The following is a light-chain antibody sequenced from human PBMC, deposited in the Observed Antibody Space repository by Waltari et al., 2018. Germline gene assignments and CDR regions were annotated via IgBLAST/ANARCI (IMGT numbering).Light chain of an antibody. J-gene: IGKJ4*01. V-gene: IGKV3-11*01. CDR2: DTS. CDR1: QTVDTY. Sequence: EIVLKQSPATLSLSPGERATLPCRASQTVDTYLSCYHQRPGQAPRLLISDTSTRATGIPDRFSGSGSETDFTLTISSLEPEDFAVYYCQQRRRWPLTFGGGSKVEI. CDR3: QQRRRWPLT.